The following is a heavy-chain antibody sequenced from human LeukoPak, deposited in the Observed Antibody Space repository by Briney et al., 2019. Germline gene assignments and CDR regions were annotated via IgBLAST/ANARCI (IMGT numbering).Heavy chain of an antibody. D-gene: IGHD6-19*01. J-gene: IGHJ4*02. CDR1: GGTFSSYA. CDR3: ARDSAEQWLTYYFDY. Sequence: SVKVSCKASGGTFSSYAFSWVRQAPGQGLEWMGGIIPIFGTTYSAQKYQGRVTITADESTSTVYMELSSLTSEDTAIYYCARDSAEQWLTYYFDYWGQGTLVTVSS. CDR2: IIPIFGTT. V-gene: IGHV1-69*13.